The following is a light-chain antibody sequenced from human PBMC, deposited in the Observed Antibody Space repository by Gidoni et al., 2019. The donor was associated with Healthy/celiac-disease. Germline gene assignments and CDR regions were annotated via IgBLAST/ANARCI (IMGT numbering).Light chain of an antibody. V-gene: IGKV1-39*01. J-gene: IGKJ2*01. CDR1: QSMSSH. Sequence: IHIPQSPSSLSASVGDRVTITCRASQSMSSHLNWYQQKPGKATKLLIYAASSVQIGVTSRFSGRGSGTDFTLTISSLQPEDFATYDCQQSYSTPRTCGQGTKLEFK. CDR2: AAS. CDR3: QQSYSTPRT.